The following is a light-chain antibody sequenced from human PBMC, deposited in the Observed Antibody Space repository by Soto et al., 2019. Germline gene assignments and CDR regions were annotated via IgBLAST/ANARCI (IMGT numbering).Light chain of an antibody. V-gene: IGLV1-47*01. CDR1: RSNIGSNY. CDR2: TTN. J-gene: IGLJ2*01. Sequence: QSVLTQPPSASGTPGQRVTISCSGSRSNIGSNYVYWYQQLPGTAPKLLIYTTNQRPSGVSDRFSGSKSGTSASLAISGLRSEDEADYYCAAWDDSLNGLVFGGGTKLTVL. CDR3: AAWDDSLNGLV.